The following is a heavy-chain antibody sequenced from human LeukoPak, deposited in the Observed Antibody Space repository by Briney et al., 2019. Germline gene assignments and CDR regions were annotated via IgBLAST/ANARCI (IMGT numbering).Heavy chain of an antibody. Sequence: PGGSLRLSCAASGFSFSSYAMSWVRQAPGKGLEWVAVISYDGSNKYYADSVKGRFTISRDNSKNTLYLQMNSLRAEDTAVYYCATGKLRGWYPLFYFDYWGQGTLVTVSS. D-gene: IGHD6-19*01. CDR2: ISYDGSNK. CDR1: GFSFSSYA. CDR3: ATGKLRGWYPLFYFDY. J-gene: IGHJ4*02. V-gene: IGHV3-30*03.